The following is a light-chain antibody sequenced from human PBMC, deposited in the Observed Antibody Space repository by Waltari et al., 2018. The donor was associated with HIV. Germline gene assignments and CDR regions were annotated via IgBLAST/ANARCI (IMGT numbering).Light chain of an antibody. CDR3: QSYDSDSLV. J-gene: IGLJ3*02. V-gene: IGLV6-57*01. CDR2: EDN. CDR1: SGSGAANF. Sequence: NFMLTQPHSVSASPGETVTISCTHSSGSGAANFLQWLQPRPGSSPTTVIYEDNERPSGVPDRFSGSIDSSSSSASFTAFLTISGLKTEDEAVYYCQSYDSDSLVFGGGTRLTVL.